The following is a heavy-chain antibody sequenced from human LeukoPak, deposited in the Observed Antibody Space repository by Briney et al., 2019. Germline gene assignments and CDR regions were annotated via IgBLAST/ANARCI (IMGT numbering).Heavy chain of an antibody. Sequence: ASVNVSCKASGYTFTSYGISWVRQAPGQGLEWMGLISAYSGNTNFAQKLQGRVTMTTDTSTSTAYMELRSLRSDDTAVYFCARGADTGSYGSLVYFDYWGQGTLVTASS. CDR2: ISAYSGNT. CDR1: GYTFTSYG. CDR3: ARGADTGSYGSLVYFDY. D-gene: IGHD3-16*01. V-gene: IGHV1-18*01. J-gene: IGHJ4*02.